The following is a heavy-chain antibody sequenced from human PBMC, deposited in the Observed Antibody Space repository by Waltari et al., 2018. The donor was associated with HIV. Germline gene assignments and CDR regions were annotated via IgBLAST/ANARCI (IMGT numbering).Heavy chain of an antibody. Sequence: EVQLVESGGGLVKPGGSLTLSCATSGFTFTSYTFNWVRQAPGKGLEWVSSISSRSNSVNYADSVKGRFTISRDNAKNSLYLQMNSLRAEDTAVYYCARDLGYVYYYGMDVWGQGTTVTVSS. D-gene: IGHD2-2*01. J-gene: IGHJ6*02. V-gene: IGHV3-21*01. CDR2: ISSRSNSV. CDR3: ARDLGYVYYYGMDV. CDR1: GFTFTSYT.